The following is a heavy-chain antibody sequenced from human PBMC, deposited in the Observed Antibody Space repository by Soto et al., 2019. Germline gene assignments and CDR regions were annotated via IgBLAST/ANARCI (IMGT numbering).Heavy chain of an antibody. CDR3: AVSGDYDFWSGYYEGFDP. J-gene: IGHJ5*02. CDR1: GFTFSSYA. D-gene: IGHD3-3*01. Sequence: EVQLLESGGGLVQPGGSLRLSCAASGFTFSSYAMSWVRQAPGKGLEWVSAISGSGGSTYYADSVKGRFTISRDNSKNTLYVQMNSLRAEDTAVYYCAVSGDYDFWSGYYEGFDPWGQGTLVTVSS. V-gene: IGHV3-23*01. CDR2: ISGSGGST.